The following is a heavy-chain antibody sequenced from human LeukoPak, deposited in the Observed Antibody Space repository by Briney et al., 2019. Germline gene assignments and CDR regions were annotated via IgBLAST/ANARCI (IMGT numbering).Heavy chain of an antibody. D-gene: IGHD5-12*01. Sequence: ASVKVSCKASGYTFTSYGISWVRQAPGQGLEWMGWISTYNGNTNYAQKFQGRVTMTRDTSTSTVYMELSSLRSEDTAVYYCARPGGDGYNLPLDYWGQGTLVTVSS. CDR2: ISTYNGNT. CDR3: ARPGGDGYNLPLDY. CDR1: GYTFTSYG. J-gene: IGHJ4*02. V-gene: IGHV1-18*01.